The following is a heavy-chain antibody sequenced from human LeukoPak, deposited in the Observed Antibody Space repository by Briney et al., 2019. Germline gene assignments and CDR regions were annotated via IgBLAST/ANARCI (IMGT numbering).Heavy chain of an antibody. Sequence: GGSLRLSCAASGLTLSNYWMSWVRQAPGKGLEWVANIKEDASDKYYVDSVKGRFTISRDNAKNSLYLQMNSLRAEDTAVYYCARDYCAHPHWGQGTLVTVSS. CDR2: IKEDASDK. D-gene: IGHD2-8*02. V-gene: IGHV3-7*05. J-gene: IGHJ4*02. CDR1: GLTLSNYW. CDR3: ARDYCAHPH.